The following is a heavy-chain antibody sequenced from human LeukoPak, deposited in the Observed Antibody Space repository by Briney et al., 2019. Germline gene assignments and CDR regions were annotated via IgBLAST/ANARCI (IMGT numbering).Heavy chain of an antibody. V-gene: IGHV4-31*03. J-gene: IGHJ4*02. CDR2: IYYSGST. CDR3: ARRAGYFDWLSLFDY. D-gene: IGHD3-9*01. CDR1: GGSISSGGYY. Sequence: SETLSLTCTVSGGSISSGGYYWSWIRQHPGKGLEWIGYIYYSGSTYYNPSLKSRVTISVDTSKNQFSLKPSSVTAADTAVYYCARRAGYFDWLSLFDYWGQGTLVTVSS.